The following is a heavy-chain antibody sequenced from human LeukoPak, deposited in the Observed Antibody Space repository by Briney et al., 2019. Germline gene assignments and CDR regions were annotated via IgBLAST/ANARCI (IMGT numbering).Heavy chain of an antibody. D-gene: IGHD6-13*01. Sequence: GGSLRLSCAASGFTFSSYWMSWVRQAAGKGLEWVAHIKHDGSEKYYVDSVKGRFTISRDNAKNSLYLQMNSLRAEDTAVYYCARERVVAAAVPFDYWGQGTLVTVSS. CDR2: IKHDGSEK. V-gene: IGHV3-7*01. J-gene: IGHJ4*02. CDR3: ARERVVAAAVPFDY. CDR1: GFTFSSYW.